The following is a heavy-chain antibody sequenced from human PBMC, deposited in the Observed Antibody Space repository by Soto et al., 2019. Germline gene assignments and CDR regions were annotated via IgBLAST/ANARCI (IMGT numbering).Heavy chain of an antibody. CDR3: ARTGQHYYDILDYWYFEL. CDR1: GGTFSTYA. Sequence: QVQLVQSGAEVKKPGSSVKVSCKASGGTFSTYAISWVRQAPGQGLEWMGGIIPILGTANYAPKFKGRVTITADESTTTAYMDLSRLISEDTAVYYWARTGQHYYDILDYWYFELWGRGTLVTVSS. J-gene: IGHJ2*01. V-gene: IGHV1-69*11. D-gene: IGHD3-22*01. CDR2: IIPILGTA.